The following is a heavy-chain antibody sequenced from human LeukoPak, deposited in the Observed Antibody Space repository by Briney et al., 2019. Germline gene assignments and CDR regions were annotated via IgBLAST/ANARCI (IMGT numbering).Heavy chain of an antibody. V-gene: IGHV3-33*01. Sequence: GGSLRLSCAASGFTFSSYGMHWVRQAPGKGLEWVAVIWYDGSNKYYADSVKGRFTISRDNSKNTLYLQMNSLRAEDTAVYYCARDGYYYDSSPFNYFDYWGQGTLVTASS. CDR1: GFTFSSYG. J-gene: IGHJ4*02. CDR3: ARDGYYYDSSPFNYFDY. D-gene: IGHD3-22*01. CDR2: IWYDGSNK.